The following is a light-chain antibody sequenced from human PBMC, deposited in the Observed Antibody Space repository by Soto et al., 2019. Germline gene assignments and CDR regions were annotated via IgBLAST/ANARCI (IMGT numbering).Light chain of an antibody. J-gene: IGLJ3*02. CDR2: DVS. Sequence: QSALTQPASASGSPGQSITISCTGSNNDVGAYNYVSWYQQHPGKAPKTMIYDVSNRPSGVSNRFSGSKSGNTASLTISGLQAEDEADYYCSSYTRSSTVVFGGGTKVTVL. V-gene: IGLV2-14*03. CDR1: NNDVGAYNY. CDR3: SSYTRSSTVV.